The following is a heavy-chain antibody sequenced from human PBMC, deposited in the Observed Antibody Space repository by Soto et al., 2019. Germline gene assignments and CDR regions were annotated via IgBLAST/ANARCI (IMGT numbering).Heavy chain of an antibody. D-gene: IGHD3-10*01. Sequence: QVQLQQWGAGLLKPSETLSLTCAVYGGSFSGYYWSWIRQPPGKGLEWIGEINHSGITNYNPSLKSRVTISVETSKTQFSPKLSSVPAADTAVYYCARGGSTVLLWFGEFVYFDYWGQGNLVNVSS. J-gene: IGHJ4*02. CDR2: INHSGIT. CDR1: GGSFSGYY. CDR3: ARGGSTVLLWFGEFVYFDY. V-gene: IGHV4-34*01.